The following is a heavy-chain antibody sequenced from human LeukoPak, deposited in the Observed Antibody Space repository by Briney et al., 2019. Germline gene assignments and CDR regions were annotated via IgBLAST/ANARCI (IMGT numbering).Heavy chain of an antibody. CDR2: ISRSGSTI. J-gene: IGHJ4*02. V-gene: IGHV3-11*01. CDR3: GRTPRKNNFLDGSGDLDY. Sequence: GGSLRLSCAASGFTFSDYYMSWIRQAPGKGLEWLSHISRSGSTINYADSVKGRFIVSRDNAKESLYLQMNSLRPEDTAIYYCGRTPRKNNFLDGSGDLDYWGQGTLVTVSS. CDR1: GFTFSDYY. D-gene: IGHD2-15*01.